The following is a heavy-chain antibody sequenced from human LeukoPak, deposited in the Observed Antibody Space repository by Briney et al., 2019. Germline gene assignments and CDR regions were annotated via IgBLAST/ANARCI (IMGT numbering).Heavy chain of an antibody. V-gene: IGHV4-34*01. CDR2: INHSGST. J-gene: IGHJ5*02. Sequence: SETLFLTCAVYGGSFSGYYWSWIRQPPGKGLEWIGEINHSGSTNYNPSLKSRVTISVDTSKNQFSLKLSSVTAADTAVYYCARGRYCSGGSCLGGKWFDPWGQGTLVTVSS. D-gene: IGHD2-15*01. CDR1: GGSFSGYY. CDR3: ARGRYCSGGSCLGGKWFDP.